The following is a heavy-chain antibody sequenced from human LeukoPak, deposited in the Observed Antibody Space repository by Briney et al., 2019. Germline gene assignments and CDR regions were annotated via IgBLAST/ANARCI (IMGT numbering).Heavy chain of an antibody. V-gene: IGHV4-4*07. CDR1: GGSISSYY. CDR2: IYTSGST. J-gene: IGHJ4*02. CDR3: ARDREGRYSYGNFFDY. Sequence: SETLSLTCTVSGGSISSYYWSWIRQPAGKGLEWIGRIYTSGSTNYNPSLKSRVTMSVETSKNQFSLKLSSVTAAETAVYYCARDREGRYSYGNFFDYWGQGTLVTVSS. D-gene: IGHD5-18*01.